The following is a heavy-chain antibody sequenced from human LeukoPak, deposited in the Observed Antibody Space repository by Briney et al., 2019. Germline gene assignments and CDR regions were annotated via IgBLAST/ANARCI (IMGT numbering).Heavy chain of an antibody. CDR2: ISYDGSNK. Sequence: GGSLRLSCAASGFTFSSYGMHWVRQAPGKGLEWVAVISYDGSNKYYADSVKGRFTISRDNSKNTLYLQMNSLRAEDTAVYYCAKGLYTGYSSGWYLDYWGQGTLVTVSS. CDR3: AKGLYTGYSSGWYLDY. J-gene: IGHJ4*02. CDR1: GFTFSSYG. V-gene: IGHV3-30*18. D-gene: IGHD6-19*01.